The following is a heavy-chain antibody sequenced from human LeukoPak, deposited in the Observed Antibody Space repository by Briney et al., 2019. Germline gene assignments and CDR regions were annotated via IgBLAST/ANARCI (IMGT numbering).Heavy chain of an antibody. V-gene: IGHV3-30-3*01. Sequence: GGSLRLSCAASGFTFSSYALHWVRQAPGKGLEWVAVISYDGSNKYYADAVKGRFTISRDNFKNTLYLQMNSMRAEDTAVYYCARGGAYYDFWSGYYNPDYWGQGTLVTVSS. D-gene: IGHD3-3*01. J-gene: IGHJ4*02. CDR3: ARGGAYYDFWSGYYNPDY. CDR1: GFTFSSYA. CDR2: ISYDGSNK.